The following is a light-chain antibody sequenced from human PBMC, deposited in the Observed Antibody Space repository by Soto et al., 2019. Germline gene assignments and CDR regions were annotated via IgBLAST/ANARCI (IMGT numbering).Light chain of an antibody. V-gene: IGKV1-5*01. CDR1: QSIRSW. J-gene: IGKJ1*01. CDR2: DAS. Sequence: DIQMTQSPSTLSATVGDSVTITCRASQSIRSWLAWYQQKPGKAPKPLIYDASSLESGVPSRFSGSGSGTELSLTITSLQPDDFATYYCQQYNSYPWTFGQGAKVDIK. CDR3: QQYNSYPWT.